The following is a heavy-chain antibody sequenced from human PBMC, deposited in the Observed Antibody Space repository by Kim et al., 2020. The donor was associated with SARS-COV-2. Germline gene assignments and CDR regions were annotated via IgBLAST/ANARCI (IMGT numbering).Heavy chain of an antibody. CDR2: IDPSGSA. Sequence: SETLSLTCFLSGGSFSSYYWSWIRQSPGKGLEVIGEIDPSGSANYNPSLKRRTTISLDTSKNHFSLRLTSVTAADTAVYFCAGVCDYWGQGTLVTVSA. V-gene: IGHV4-34*01. CDR1: GGSFSSYY. J-gene: IGHJ4*02. CDR3: AGVCDY.